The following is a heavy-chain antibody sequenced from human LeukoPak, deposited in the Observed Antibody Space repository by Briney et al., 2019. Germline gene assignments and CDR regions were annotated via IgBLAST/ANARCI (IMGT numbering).Heavy chain of an antibody. V-gene: IGHV4-61*02. CDR2: IYTSGST. CDR1: GGSISSGSYY. Sequence: PSETLSLTCTVSGGSISSGSYYWRWIRQPAGKGLEWIGRIYTSGSTNYNPSLKSRVTISVDTSKNQFSLKLSSVTAADTAVHYCARYTFAAAWSDPWGQRTLVTVSS. D-gene: IGHD6-13*01. J-gene: IGHJ5*02. CDR3: ARYTFAAAWSDP.